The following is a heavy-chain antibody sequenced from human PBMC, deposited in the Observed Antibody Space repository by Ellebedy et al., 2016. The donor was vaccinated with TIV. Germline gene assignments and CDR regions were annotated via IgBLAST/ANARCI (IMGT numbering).Heavy chain of an antibody. Sequence: GESLKISCAASGFTFSIYAMSWVRQAPGKGLEWVSLISGSGDSTYYADSVKGRFTISRDNSKNTLYVQMNSLRAEDTAVYYCAKFRSGDGYNPSGKEEYYYYGMDVWGQGTTVTVSS. CDR2: ISGSGDST. J-gene: IGHJ6*02. CDR1: GFTFSIYA. D-gene: IGHD5-24*01. CDR3: AKFRSGDGYNPSGKEEYYYYGMDV. V-gene: IGHV3-23*01.